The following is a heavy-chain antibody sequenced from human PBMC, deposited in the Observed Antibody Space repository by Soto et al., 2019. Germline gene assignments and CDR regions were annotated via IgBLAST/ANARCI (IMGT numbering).Heavy chain of an antibody. Sequence: GGSLRLSCAASGFKFSNYAMSWVRQAPGKGLEWVSLISATGGGAYYADSVKGRFTISRDNSHNTLYLQVHSLTAEDTAVYYCAKDRRAGGNSAFYFDFWGQGAQVTVS. CDR1: GFKFSNYA. D-gene: IGHD3-16*01. CDR3: AKDRRAGGNSAFYFDF. J-gene: IGHJ4*02. CDR2: ISATGGGA. V-gene: IGHV3-23*01.